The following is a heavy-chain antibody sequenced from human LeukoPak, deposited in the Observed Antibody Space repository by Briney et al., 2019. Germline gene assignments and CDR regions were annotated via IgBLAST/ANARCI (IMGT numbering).Heavy chain of an antibody. CDR1: GYSISSGYY. D-gene: IGHD2-15*01. V-gene: IGHV4-38-2*02. CDR2: IYHSGST. CDR3: ARVENIVVVVAATQGPFDI. Sequence: SETLSLTCTVSGYSISSGYYWGWIRQPPGKGLEWIGSIYHSGSTYYNPSLKSRVTISVDTSKNQFSMKLSSVTASDTAVYYCARVENIVVVVAATQGPFDICGQGTMVTVSS. J-gene: IGHJ3*02.